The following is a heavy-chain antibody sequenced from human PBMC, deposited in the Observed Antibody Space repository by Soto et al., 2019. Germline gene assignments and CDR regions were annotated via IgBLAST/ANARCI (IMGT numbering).Heavy chain of an antibody. CDR3: ARAGGDAYDSSGVFDY. D-gene: IGHD3-22*01. V-gene: IGHV4-31*03. CDR1: GGSISSGGYY. CDR2: IYYSGST. Sequence: QVQLQESGPGLVKPSQTLSLTCTVSGGSISSGGYYWSWIRQHPGKGLEWIGYIYYSGSTYYNPSPKSRVTLSVDTSKNQFSRKLSSVTAADTAVYYCARAGGDAYDSSGVFDYWGQGTRVTVSS. J-gene: IGHJ4*02.